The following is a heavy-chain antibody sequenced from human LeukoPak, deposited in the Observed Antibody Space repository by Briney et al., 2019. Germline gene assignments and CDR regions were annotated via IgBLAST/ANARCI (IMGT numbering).Heavy chain of an antibody. D-gene: IGHD6-19*01. CDR3: ARVDSGSACAS. Sequence: GGSLRLSCAASGLTLSSYSMHWVRQAPGKGLQFVSAISSNGGSTYYANSVKGRFTISRDISKNTLYLQMGSLRPEDMAVYYCARVDSGSACASWGQGILVTVSS. CDR2: ISSNGGST. J-gene: IGHJ1*01. CDR1: GLTLSSYS. V-gene: IGHV3-64*01.